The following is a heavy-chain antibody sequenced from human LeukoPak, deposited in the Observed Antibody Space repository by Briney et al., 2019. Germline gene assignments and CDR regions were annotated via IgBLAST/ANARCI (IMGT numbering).Heavy chain of an antibody. V-gene: IGHV5-10-1*01. D-gene: IGHD6-13*01. J-gene: IGHJ5*02. CDR1: GYSFTSYW. CDR2: IDPSDSYT. CDR3: ARSRHGIAAAGTRSWFDP. Sequence: HGESLKISCKGSGYSFTSYWISWVRQMPGKSLEWMGRIDPSDSYTNYSPSFQGHVTISADKSISTAYLQWSSLKASDTAMYYCARSRHGIAAAGTRSWFDPWGQGTLVTVSS.